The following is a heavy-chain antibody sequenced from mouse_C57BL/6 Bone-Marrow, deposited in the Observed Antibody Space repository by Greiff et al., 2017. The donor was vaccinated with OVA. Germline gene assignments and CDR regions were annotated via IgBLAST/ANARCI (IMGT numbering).Heavy chain of an antibody. J-gene: IGHJ3*01. CDR2: IYPRSGNT. Sequence: VKLVESGAELARPGASVKLSCKASGYTFTSYGISWVKQRTGQGLEWIGEIYPRSGNTYYNEKFKGKATLTADKSSSTAYMELRSLTSEDSAVYFCARSAYYSNAYWGQGTLVTVSA. CDR3: ARSAYYSNAY. D-gene: IGHD2-5*01. V-gene: IGHV1-81*01. CDR1: GYTFTSYG.